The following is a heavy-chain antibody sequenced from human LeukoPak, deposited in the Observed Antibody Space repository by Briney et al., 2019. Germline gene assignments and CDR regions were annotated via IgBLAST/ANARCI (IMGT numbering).Heavy chain of an antibody. CDR3: ARGDIMGVTDYRYFDF. CDR1: GYTFTSYD. CDR2: INPNTGGT. D-gene: IGHD1-26*01. J-gene: IGHJ4*02. V-gene: IGHV1-2*02. Sequence: GASVKVSCKASGYTFTSYDINWVRQAPGQGLERMGWINPNTGGTSYAQKFQGRVTMTRDTSISTAYMELSRVRSDDTAMYYCARGDIMGVTDYRYFDFWGQGTLVTVSS.